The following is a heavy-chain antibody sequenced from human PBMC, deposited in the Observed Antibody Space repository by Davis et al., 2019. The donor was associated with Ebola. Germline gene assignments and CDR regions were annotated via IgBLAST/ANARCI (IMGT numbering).Heavy chain of an antibody. J-gene: IGHJ5*02. D-gene: IGHD4-17*01. CDR2: IVVGSGNT. CDR1: GFTFTSSA. Sequence: AASVKVSCKASGFTFTSSAVQWVRQARGQRLEWIGWIVVGSGNTNYAQKFQGRVTMTTDTSTSTGYMELSSLRSEDTAVYYCARDDYGDNWFDPWGQGTLVTVSS. V-gene: IGHV1-58*01. CDR3: ARDDYGDNWFDP.